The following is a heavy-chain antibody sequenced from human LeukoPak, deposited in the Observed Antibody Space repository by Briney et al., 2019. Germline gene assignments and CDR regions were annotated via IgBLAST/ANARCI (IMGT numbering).Heavy chain of an antibody. J-gene: IGHJ4*02. CDR2: IYYSGST. Sequence: PSETLSLTCTVSGGSISFYYWSWIRQPPGKGLEWIGYIYYSGSTNYNPALKSRVAISEDTSKNQISLKLSSVTAADTAVYYCARVRGYYDSSGYDYWGQGTLVTVSS. CDR3: ARVRGYYDSSGYDY. CDR1: GGSISFYY. V-gene: IGHV4-59*01. D-gene: IGHD3-22*01.